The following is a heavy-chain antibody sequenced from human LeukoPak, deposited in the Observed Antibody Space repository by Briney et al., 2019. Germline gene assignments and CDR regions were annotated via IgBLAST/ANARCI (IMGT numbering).Heavy chain of an antibody. Sequence: ASVKVSCKASGYTFTSYYMHWVRQAPGQGLERMGIINPSGGSTSYAQKFQGRVTMTRDTSTSTVYMELSSLRSEDTAVYYCARETTTVTTLDYWGQGTLVTVSS. CDR2: INPSGGST. V-gene: IGHV1-46*01. CDR1: GYTFTSYY. D-gene: IGHD4-17*01. CDR3: ARETTTVTTLDY. J-gene: IGHJ4*02.